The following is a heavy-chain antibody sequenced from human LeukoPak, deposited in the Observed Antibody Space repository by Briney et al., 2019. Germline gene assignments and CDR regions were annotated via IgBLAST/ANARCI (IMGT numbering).Heavy chain of an antibody. CDR1: GFTFSSYA. J-gene: IGHJ4*02. CDR2: ISYDGSNK. CDR3: AKAGVTIFGVVIMGLDY. Sequence: GGSLRLSCAASGFTFSSYAMHWVRQAPGKGLEWVAVISYDGSNKYYADSVKGRFTISRDNSKNTLYLQMNSLRAEDTAVYYCAKAGVTIFGVVIMGLDYWGQGTLVTVSS. D-gene: IGHD3-3*01. V-gene: IGHV3-30*04.